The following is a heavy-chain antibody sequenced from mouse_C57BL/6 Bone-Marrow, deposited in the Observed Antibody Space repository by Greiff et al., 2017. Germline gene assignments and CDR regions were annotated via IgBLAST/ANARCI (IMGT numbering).Heavy chain of an antibody. CDR2: ISSGGSYT. CDR3: ARHRWLRRFDY. D-gene: IGHD2-2*01. CDR1: GFTFSSYG. V-gene: IGHV5-6*01. Sequence: DVHLVESGGDLVKPGGSLKLSCAASGFTFSSYGMSWVRQTPDKRLEWVATISSGGSYTYYPDSVKGRFTISRDNAKNTLYLQMSSLKSEDTAMYYCARHRWLRRFDYWGQGTTLTVSS. J-gene: IGHJ2*01.